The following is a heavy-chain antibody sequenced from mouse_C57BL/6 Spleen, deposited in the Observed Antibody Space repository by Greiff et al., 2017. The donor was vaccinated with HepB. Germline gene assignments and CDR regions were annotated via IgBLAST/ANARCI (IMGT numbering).Heavy chain of an antibody. CDR3: ARGYGSSDGYFDY. V-gene: IGHV1-7*01. D-gene: IGHD1-1*01. CDR1: GYTFTSYW. CDR2: INPSSGYT. J-gene: IGHJ2*01. Sequence: QVQLKQSGAELAKPGASVKLSCKASGYTFTSYWMHWVKQRPGQGLEWIGYINPSSGYTKYNQKFKDKATLTADKSSSTAYMQLSSLTYEDSAVYYCARGYGSSDGYFDYWGQGTTLTVSS.